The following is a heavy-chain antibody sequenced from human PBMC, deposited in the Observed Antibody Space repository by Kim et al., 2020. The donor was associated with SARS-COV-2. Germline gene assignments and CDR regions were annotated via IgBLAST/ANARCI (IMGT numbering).Heavy chain of an antibody. J-gene: IGHJ6*02. CDR2: INAGNGNT. CDR3: ASIGPPPDSSGWYLYYYGMDV. Sequence: ASVKVSCKASGYTFTSYAMHWVRQAPGQRLEWMGWINAGNGNTKYSQKFQGRVTITRDTSASTAYMELSSLRSEDTAVYYCASIGPPPDSSGWYLYYYGMDVWGQGTTVTVSS. CDR1: GYTFTSYA. V-gene: IGHV1-3*01. D-gene: IGHD6-19*01.